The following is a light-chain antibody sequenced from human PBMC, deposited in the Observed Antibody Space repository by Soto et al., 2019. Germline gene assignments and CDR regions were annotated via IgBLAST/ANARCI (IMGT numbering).Light chain of an antibody. CDR3: QQYNKWPYT. CDR1: QSVGRN. CDR2: GTS. Sequence: EIVMTQSPVALSVSPGERVALSCRASQSVGRNFAWYQQRPGQAPRVLIYGTSTRATGVPARFSGSGSGTDFTLTISSPQSEDFAVYYCQQYNKWPYTFGQGTRLEIK. V-gene: IGKV3-15*01. J-gene: IGKJ2*01.